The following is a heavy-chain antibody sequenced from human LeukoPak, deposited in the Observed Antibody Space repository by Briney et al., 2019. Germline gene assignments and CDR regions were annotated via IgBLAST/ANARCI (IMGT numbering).Heavy chain of an antibody. J-gene: IGHJ4*02. V-gene: IGHV3-48*01. CDR3: AREARNSGYDYLIDY. CDR2: ISSDSSST. D-gene: IGHD5-12*01. CDR1: GFTFSTYS. Sequence: GGCLRLSCAASGFTFSTYSMNWVRQAPGKGLEWVSYISSDSSSTFYADSVKGRFTISRDNSKNTLYLQMNSLRAEDTAVYYCAREARNSGYDYLIDYWGQGTLVTISS.